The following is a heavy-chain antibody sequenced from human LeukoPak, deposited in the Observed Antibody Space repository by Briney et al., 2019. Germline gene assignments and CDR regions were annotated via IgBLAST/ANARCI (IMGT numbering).Heavy chain of an antibody. Sequence: SETLSLTCTVSGGSISSYYWSWIRQPPGKGLERIGYIYYSGSTNYNPSLKSRVTISVDTSKNQFSLKLSSVTAADTAVCYCAREEIRSWFDPWGQGTLVTVSS. V-gene: IGHV4-59*01. J-gene: IGHJ5*02. CDR1: GGSISSYY. D-gene: IGHD5-24*01. CDR2: IYYSGST. CDR3: AREEIRSWFDP.